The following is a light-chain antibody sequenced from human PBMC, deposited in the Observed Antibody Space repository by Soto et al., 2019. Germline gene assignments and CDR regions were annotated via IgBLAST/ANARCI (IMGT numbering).Light chain of an antibody. J-gene: IGLJ1*01. CDR3: SSYRTGSTLV. Sequence: QSALTQPASVSGSPGQSITISCTGGKSDVGGYNFVSWYQQHPGKVPKLIICDVYNRPSGVSNRFSGSKSGNTASLTISGLQAEDEADYYCSSYRTGSTLVFGTGTKLTVL. CDR1: KSDVGGYNF. CDR2: DVY. V-gene: IGLV2-14*03.